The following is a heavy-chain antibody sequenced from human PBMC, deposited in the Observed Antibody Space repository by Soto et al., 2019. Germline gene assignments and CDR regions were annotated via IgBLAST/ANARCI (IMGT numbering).Heavy chain of an antibody. CDR3: ARGQDIVVYYGMDV. CDR2: INHSGST. Sequence: SETLSLTCAVYGGSFSGYYWSWIRQPPGKGLEWIGEINHSGSTNYNPSLKSRVTISVDTSKNQFSLKLSSVTAADTAVYYCARGQDIVVYYGMDVWGQGTTVTV. D-gene: IGHD2-15*01. CDR1: GGSFSGYY. J-gene: IGHJ6*02. V-gene: IGHV4-34*01.